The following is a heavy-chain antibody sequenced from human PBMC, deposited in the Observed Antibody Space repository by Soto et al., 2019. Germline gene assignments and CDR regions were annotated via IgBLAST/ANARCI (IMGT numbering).Heavy chain of an antibody. CDR3: ARGSGYSYGYYFDY. D-gene: IGHD5-18*01. CDR1: GGSFSGYY. V-gene: IGHV4-34*01. CDR2: INHSGST. J-gene: IGHJ4*02. Sequence: PSETLSLTCAVYGGSFSGYYWRWIRQPPGKGLEWIVEINHSGSTNYNPSLKSRVTISVDTSKNQFSLKLSSVTAADTAVYYCARGSGYSYGYYFDYWGQGTLVT.